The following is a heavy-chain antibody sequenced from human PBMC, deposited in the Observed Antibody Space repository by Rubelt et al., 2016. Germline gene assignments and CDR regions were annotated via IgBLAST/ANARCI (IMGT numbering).Heavy chain of an antibody. D-gene: IGHD6-25*01. CDR2: IFSNDEK. CDR1: GFSLSTSGVG. CDR3: ARIKRNYYYYYGMDV. J-gene: IGHJ6*02. Sequence: QITLKESGPTLVKPTQTLTLTCTFSGFSLSTSGVGVGWIRQPPGKALEWLAHIFSNDEKSYSTSLKSRLTISKDTSKSQVVLTMTNMDPVDTATYYCARIKRNYYYYYGMDVWGQGTTVTVSS. V-gene: IGHV2-26*01.